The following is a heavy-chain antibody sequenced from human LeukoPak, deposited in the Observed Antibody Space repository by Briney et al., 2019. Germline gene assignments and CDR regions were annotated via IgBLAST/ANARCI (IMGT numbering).Heavy chain of an antibody. J-gene: IGHJ3*02. V-gene: IGHV4-39*01. D-gene: IGHD2-15*01. CDR3: ARHSSYGVAATIILAHGVFDI. Sequence: PSETLSLTCTVSGGSISSSSYYWGWIRQPPGKGLEWIGSIYYSGSTYYNPSLKSRVTISVDTSKNQFSLKLSSVTAADTAVYYCARHSSYGVAATIILAHGVFDIWGQGAMVTVSS. CDR1: GGSISSSSYY. CDR2: IYYSGST.